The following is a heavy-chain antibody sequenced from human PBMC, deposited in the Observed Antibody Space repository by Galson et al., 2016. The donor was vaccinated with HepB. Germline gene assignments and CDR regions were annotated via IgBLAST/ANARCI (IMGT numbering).Heavy chain of an antibody. Sequence: SETLSLTCTVSGGSISSSSYYWGWIRQPPGKGLELIGSIYYSGSTYYNPSLKSRVTISVDTSKNQFSLKLSSVTAADTAVYYCARLEAADPLLYDGMDVWGQGTTVTVSS. CDR3: ARLEAADPLLYDGMDV. V-gene: IGHV4-39*01. CDR1: GGSISSSSYY. J-gene: IGHJ6*02. CDR2: IYYSGST. D-gene: IGHD6-13*01.